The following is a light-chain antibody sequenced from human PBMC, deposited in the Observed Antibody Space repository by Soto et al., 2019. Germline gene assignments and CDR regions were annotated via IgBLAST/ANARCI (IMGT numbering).Light chain of an antibody. V-gene: IGKV3-20*01. CDR1: QSVSSCY. CDR3: QQYGSSPET. J-gene: IGKJ2*01. CDR2: GAS. Sequence: EIVVTQSPGTLSLSPGERATLSCRASQSVSSCYLAWYQQKPGQAPRLLIYGASSRATGIPDRFSGSGSGTDFTLTISRLEPEDFAVYYCQQYGSSPETFGQGTKLEIK.